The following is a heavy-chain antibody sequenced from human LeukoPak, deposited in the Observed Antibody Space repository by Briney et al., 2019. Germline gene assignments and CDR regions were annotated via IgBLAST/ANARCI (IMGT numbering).Heavy chain of an antibody. J-gene: IGHJ4*02. V-gene: IGHV4-39*01. CDR1: GGSISSGSYY. Sequence: PSETLSLTCTVSGGSISSGSYYWGWIRQPPGKGLEWIGSIYYSGSTYYNPSLKSRVTISVDTSKNQFSLKLSSVTAADTAVYYCAGPRIGGYFDYWGQGTLVTVSS. CDR2: IYYSGST. D-gene: IGHD2-15*01. CDR3: AGPRIGGYFDY.